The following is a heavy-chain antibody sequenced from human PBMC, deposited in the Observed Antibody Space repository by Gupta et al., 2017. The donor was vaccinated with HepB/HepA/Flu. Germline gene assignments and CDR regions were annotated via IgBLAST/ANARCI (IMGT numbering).Heavy chain of an antibody. CDR2: IKQDGSER. CDR1: GFTFSAHW. V-gene: IGHV3-7*01. CDR3: ARERRRDYYFYYMDV. Sequence: EVQLVESGGGLVQPGGSLRLSCAASGFTFSAHWLSCFRQAPGKGLDWVASIKQDGSERDYVDSVKGRFIVSRDNARDSLYLQMNSLTAGDTAVYYCARERRRDYYFYYMDVWGKGTTVTVSS. J-gene: IGHJ6*03.